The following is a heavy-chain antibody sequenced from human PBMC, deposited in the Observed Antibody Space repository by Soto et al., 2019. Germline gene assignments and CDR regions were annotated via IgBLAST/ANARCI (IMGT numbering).Heavy chain of an antibody. CDR1: GYSFTSYW. J-gene: IGHJ4*01. CDR3: ARHLVGSTRGNLDY. D-gene: IGHD2-2*01. Sequence: GESLKISCRTSGYSFTSYWIGWVRQMPGKGMEWMGNIYPYDSDTRYSPSFQGQVTISADTSITTAYLQWSGLRASDTAMYFCARHLVGSTRGNLDYWAQGTLVPVSS. V-gene: IGHV5-51*01. CDR2: IYPYDSDT.